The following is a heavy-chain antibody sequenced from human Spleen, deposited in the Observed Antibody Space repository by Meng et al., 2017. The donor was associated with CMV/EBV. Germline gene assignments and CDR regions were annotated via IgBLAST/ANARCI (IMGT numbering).Heavy chain of an antibody. CDR1: KFTFSNYA. CDR2: MTGSGGST. J-gene: IGHJ4*02. Sequence: GESLKISCAASKFTFSNYAMNWVRQAPGKGLEWVSTMTGSGGSTYYADSVKGRFTISRDGSKNTLYLQMNSLRAEDTALYYCAKSVYSSSYLFDYWGQGTLVTVSS. V-gene: IGHV3-23*01. CDR3: AKSVYSSSYLFDY. D-gene: IGHD6-19*01.